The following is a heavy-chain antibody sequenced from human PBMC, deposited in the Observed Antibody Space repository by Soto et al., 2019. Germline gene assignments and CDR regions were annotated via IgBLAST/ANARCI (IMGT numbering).Heavy chain of an antibody. CDR3: AKGDTTMITDYYAMDV. J-gene: IGHJ6*02. V-gene: IGHV3-23*01. CDR1: GFTFTSYA. CDR2: ISGSGGSE. Sequence: PGGSLRLSCAVSGFTFTSYAMTWVRQAPGKGLEWVSAISGSGGSEFYADSVKGRFTISRDNSKNTLYLQMKSLRAEVTALYYCAKGDTTMITDYYAMDVWGQGTTVTVSS. D-gene: IGHD5-18*01.